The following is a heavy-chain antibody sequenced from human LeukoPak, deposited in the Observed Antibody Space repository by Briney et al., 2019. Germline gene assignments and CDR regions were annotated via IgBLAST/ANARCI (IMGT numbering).Heavy chain of an antibody. Sequence: PSETLSLTCTVSGYSISSGYYWGWIRQPPGKGLEWIGSIYYSGSTYYNPSLKSRVTISVDTSKNQFSLKLSSVTAADTAVYYCAREVRSGGSGYYYYYYYMDVWGKGTTVTISS. CDR3: AREVRSGGSGYYYYYYYMDV. CDR1: GYSISSGYY. D-gene: IGHD3-22*01. CDR2: IYYSGST. V-gene: IGHV4-38-2*02. J-gene: IGHJ6*03.